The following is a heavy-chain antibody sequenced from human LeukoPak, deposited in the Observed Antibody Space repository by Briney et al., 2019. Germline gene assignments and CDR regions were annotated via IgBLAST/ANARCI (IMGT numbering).Heavy chain of an antibody. J-gene: IGHJ4*02. CDR2: ISSSGSTI. Sequence: GGSLRLSCTASGFTFSTYSMNWVRQAPGKGLEWVSYISSSGSTIYYADSVKGRFTISRDNAKNSLYLQMNSLRAEDTAVYYCARGLVVRGVITTHPFDYWGQGTLVTVSS. CDR1: GFTFSTYS. D-gene: IGHD3-10*01. CDR3: ARGLVVRGVITTHPFDY. V-gene: IGHV3-48*04.